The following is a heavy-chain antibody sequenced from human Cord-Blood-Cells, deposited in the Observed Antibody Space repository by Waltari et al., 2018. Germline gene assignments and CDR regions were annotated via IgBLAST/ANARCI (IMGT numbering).Heavy chain of an antibody. CDR1: GGTFSSYA. Sequence: QVQLVQSGAEVKKPGSSVKVSCKASGGTFSSYAISWVRQAPGQGLEWMGGIIPIFGTANYAQKFQGRVTITADKSTSTAYMELSSLRSEDTAVYYCAREASSYSSSSWWFDPWGQGTLVTVSS. J-gene: IGHJ5*02. D-gene: IGHD6-6*01. CDR3: AREASSYSSSSWWFDP. CDR2: IIPIFGTA. V-gene: IGHV1-69*06.